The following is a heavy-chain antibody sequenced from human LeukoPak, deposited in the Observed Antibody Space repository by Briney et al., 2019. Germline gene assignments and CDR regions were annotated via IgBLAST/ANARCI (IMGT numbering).Heavy chain of an antibody. V-gene: IGHV4-4*07. CDR1: GDSISTYY. CDR3: AKKALPGNWFDP. Sequence: SETLSLTCTVSGDSISTYYWNWIRQPAGKGLEWIGRIYASGNTNYNPSLKSRVTMLLDTSKNQFSLNLSSVTAADTAMYYCAKKALPGNWFDPWGQGTLVTVSS. CDR2: IYASGNT. J-gene: IGHJ5*02.